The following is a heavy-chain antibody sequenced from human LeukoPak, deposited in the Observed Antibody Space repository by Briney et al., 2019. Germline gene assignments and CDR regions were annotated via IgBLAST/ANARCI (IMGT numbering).Heavy chain of an antibody. CDR3: ARASYSYDISGWVPFDY. Sequence: SETLSLTCAVNGGSFSGYYWSWIRQPPGKGLEWIGEINHSGSTIYNPSLKSRVTLSVDTSKNQFSLKLRSVTAADTAVYYCARASYSYDISGWVPFDYWGQGTLVTVSS. CDR1: GGSFSGYY. J-gene: IGHJ4*02. CDR2: INHSGST. D-gene: IGHD3-22*01. V-gene: IGHV4-34*01.